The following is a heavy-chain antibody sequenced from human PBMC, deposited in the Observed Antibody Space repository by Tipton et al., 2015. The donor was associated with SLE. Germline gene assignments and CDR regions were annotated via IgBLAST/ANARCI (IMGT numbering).Heavy chain of an antibody. CDR3: VRINSGVSRLFDY. J-gene: IGHJ4*02. CDR1: GASLTAFYQY. Sequence: TLSLTCPISGASLTAFYQYWGWIRQPPGKRLEFRASLYHSGDTYYNPSLRGRLTISMHTSKDQFSLTLRSVTAADTAVYYCVRINSGVSRLFDYCGQGTLAAAAS. V-gene: IGHV4-39*07. CDR2: LYHSGDT. D-gene: IGHD3-10*01.